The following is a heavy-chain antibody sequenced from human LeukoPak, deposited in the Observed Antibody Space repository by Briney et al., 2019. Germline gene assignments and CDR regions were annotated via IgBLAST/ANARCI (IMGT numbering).Heavy chain of an antibody. CDR3: ARDGCSGGSCYGIDY. CDR1: GFTFSSHG. V-gene: IGHV3-33*01. D-gene: IGHD2-15*01. J-gene: IGHJ4*02. Sequence: PGGDLRLSCAASGFTFSSHGMHWVRQAPGKGLEGVAVIWYDGSDKYYADSMKGRFTISRDNSKNTLYLQMNSLRAEDTAVYYCARDGCSGGSCYGIDYWGQGTLVTDSS. CDR2: IWYDGSDK.